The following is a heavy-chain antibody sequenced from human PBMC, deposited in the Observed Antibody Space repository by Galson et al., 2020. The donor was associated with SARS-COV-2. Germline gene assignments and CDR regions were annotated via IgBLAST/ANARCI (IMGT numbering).Heavy chain of an antibody. CDR1: GFKFSGYW. CDR3: ARHKSGGDSFDL. D-gene: IGHD1-26*01. J-gene: IGHJ5*02. V-gene: IGHV5-51*01. Sequence: ESLKISCQGSGFKFSGYWIGWVRQMPGKGLEWMGIIFPGDSETRYSPSFQGRVTMSADKSISTAYLQWSSLKASDSGLYYCARHKSGGDSFDLWGQGTRVTVSS. CDR2: IFPGDSET.